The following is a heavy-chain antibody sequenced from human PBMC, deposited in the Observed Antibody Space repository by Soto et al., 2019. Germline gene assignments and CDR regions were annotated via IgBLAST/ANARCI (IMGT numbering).Heavy chain of an antibody. CDR2: IYYSGST. Sequence: SETLSLTCTVSGGSISSYYWSWIRQPPGKGLEWIGYIYYSGSTNYNPSLKSRVTISVDTSKNQFSLKLSSVTAADTAVYYCAREEGLFTAFAYWGQGTLVTVSS. D-gene: IGHD2-21*01. CDR1: GGSISSYY. J-gene: IGHJ4*02. CDR3: AREEGLFTAFAY. V-gene: IGHV4-59*01.